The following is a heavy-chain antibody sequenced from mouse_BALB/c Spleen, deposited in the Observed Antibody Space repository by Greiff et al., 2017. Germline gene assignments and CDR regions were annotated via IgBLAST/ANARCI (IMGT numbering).Heavy chain of an antibody. CDR3: ARGYYGSSYGY. V-gene: IGHV1-19*01. Sequence: EVQLQQSGPELVKPGASVKMSCKASGYTFTDYYMDWVKQSHGESFEWIGRVNPYNGGTSYNQKFKGKATLTVDKSSSTAYMELNSLTSEDSAVYYCARGYYGSSYGYWGQGTTLTVSS. D-gene: IGHD1-1*01. CDR2: VNPYNGGT. CDR1: GYTFTDYY. J-gene: IGHJ2*01.